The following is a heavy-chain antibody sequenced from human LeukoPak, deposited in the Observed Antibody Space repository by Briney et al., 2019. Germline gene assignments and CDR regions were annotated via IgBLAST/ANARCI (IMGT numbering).Heavy chain of an antibody. J-gene: IGHJ4*02. CDR1: GGSLSAYH. V-gene: IGHV4-34*01. Sequence: PSETLSLTCAVYGGSLSAYHSIWIRQPPGKGLEWIGEIHHSGSTNYNPSLKSRLTISVDTSKNQFSLKLTSVTAADTAVYYCARGLRQYVPAAGFWGKGTLVTVSS. CDR2: IHHSGST. D-gene: IGHD6-13*01. CDR3: ARGLRQYVPAAGF.